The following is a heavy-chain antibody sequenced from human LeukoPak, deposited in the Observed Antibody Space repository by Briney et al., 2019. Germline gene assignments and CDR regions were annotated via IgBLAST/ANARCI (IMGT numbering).Heavy chain of an antibody. V-gene: IGHV4-59*01. J-gene: IGHJ6*03. CDR3: ARGDFCSKSNCYLRPMDV. D-gene: IGHD3-3*01. CDR2: IYYSGST. Sequence: SETLSFTCTVSGGSISAYYWNWIRQPPGKGLEWIGYIYYSGSTTYNPSLKSRLTMSVDTAKNQFSLKLRSVTAADTAVYYCARGDFCSKSNCYLRPMDVWGKGTTVTVSS. CDR1: GGSISAYY.